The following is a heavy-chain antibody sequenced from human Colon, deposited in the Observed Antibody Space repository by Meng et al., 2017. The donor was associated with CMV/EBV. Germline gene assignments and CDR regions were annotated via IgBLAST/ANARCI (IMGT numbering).Heavy chain of an antibody. J-gene: IGHJ4*02. CDR2: ISAFNGNT. CDR1: GYSFKGHG. V-gene: IGHV1-18*01. D-gene: IGHD3-3*01. Sequence: ASVKVSCKASGYSFKGHGFSWVRQAPGQGLEWMAWISAFNGNTNYERNLLDRPTVTTDASTGTAYMELRSLQHDDTAIYFCVRDAPYDFWSGSPTDSWGQGTLVTVSS. CDR3: VRDAPYDFWSGSPTDS.